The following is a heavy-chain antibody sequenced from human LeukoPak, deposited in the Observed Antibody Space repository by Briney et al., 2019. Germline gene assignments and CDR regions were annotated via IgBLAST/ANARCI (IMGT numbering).Heavy chain of an antibody. D-gene: IGHD6-13*01. Sequence: GGSLRLSCTASGFTFSDYYMSWIRQAPGKGLEWVSYITSSGSSIYYADSMTGRFTISRDNAKNSLYLQMNSLRAEDTAVYYCATTSGIAAAGTLPYYYYGMDVWGQGTTVTVSS. CDR1: GFTFSDYY. J-gene: IGHJ6*02. V-gene: IGHV3-11*04. CDR3: ATTSGIAAAGTLPYYYYGMDV. CDR2: ITSSGSSI.